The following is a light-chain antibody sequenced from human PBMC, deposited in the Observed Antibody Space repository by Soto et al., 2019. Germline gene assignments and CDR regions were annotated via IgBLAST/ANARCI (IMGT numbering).Light chain of an antibody. CDR2: DAS. CDR3: QQRSDWPYT. J-gene: IGKJ4*01. V-gene: IGKV3-11*01. Sequence: EIVLTQSPATLSLSPGDRATLSCRASQSVGSYLGWYQQRPGQAPRLLIYDASNRATGIPARFSGSGSGTDFTLTIRSLEPEDFSVYYCQQRSDWPYTFGGGTKVEIK. CDR1: QSVGSY.